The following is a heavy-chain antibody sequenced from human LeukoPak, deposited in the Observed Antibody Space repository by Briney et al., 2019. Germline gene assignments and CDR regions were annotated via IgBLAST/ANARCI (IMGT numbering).Heavy chain of an antibody. CDR1: GFTFSNYG. CDR2: MAYDGTHE. V-gene: IGHV3-30*18. D-gene: IGHD4-11*01. Sequence: GGFLRLSCAASGFTFSNYGMHWVRQSPGKRSEWLADMAYDGTHERYGDSVKGRFTISRDNSKNMVYLQMNSLRAEDTALYYCAKEMTKTADGNFAFDVWGQGTMVAVSS. CDR3: AKEMTKTADGNFAFDV. J-gene: IGHJ3*01.